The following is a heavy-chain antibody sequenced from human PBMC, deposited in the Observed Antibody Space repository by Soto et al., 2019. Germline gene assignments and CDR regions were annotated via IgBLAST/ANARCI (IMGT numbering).Heavy chain of an antibody. V-gene: IGHV1-69*01. CDR2: SA. CDR1: GGTFSIDT. J-gene: IGHJ5*02. CDR3: AREGPPDIAWFDP. D-gene: IGHD2-15*01. Sequence: QVQLVQYGAEVKKPGSSVKVSCEASGGTFSIDTISWVRQAPGQGLEWMGGSANSAQKFQGRLTVTADESTSTVYLQLSSLTSEDTAVYYCAREGPPDIAWFDPWGQGTLVSVSS.